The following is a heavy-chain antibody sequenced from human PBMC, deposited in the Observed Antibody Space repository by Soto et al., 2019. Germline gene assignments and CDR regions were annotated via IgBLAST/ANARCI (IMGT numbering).Heavy chain of an antibody. CDR3: ARSLLYGDLTWGQAYYFDY. D-gene: IGHD4-17*01. CDR1: GGSISSGDYY. Sequence: QVQLQESGPGLVKPSQTLSLTCTVSGGSISSGDYYWSWIRQPPGKGLEWIGYIYYSGSTYYNPSLKSRVTISVDTSKNQFSLKLSSVTAADTAVYYCARSLLYGDLTWGQAYYFDYWGQGTLVTVSS. V-gene: IGHV4-30-4*01. J-gene: IGHJ4*02. CDR2: IYYSGST.